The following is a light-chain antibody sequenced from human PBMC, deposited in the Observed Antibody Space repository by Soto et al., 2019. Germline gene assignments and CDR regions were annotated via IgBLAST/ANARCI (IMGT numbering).Light chain of an antibody. J-gene: IGKJ1*01. CDR3: QQRSIWPWT. CDR1: QSISSW. Sequence: DIQMTQSPSTLSASVGDRVTITCRASQSISSWLAWYQQKPGKAPKLLIYKASSLESGVPSRFSGSGSGTEFTLTISSLQPDDFAVYYCQQRSIWPWTFGQGTKVDIK. CDR2: KAS. V-gene: IGKV1-5*03.